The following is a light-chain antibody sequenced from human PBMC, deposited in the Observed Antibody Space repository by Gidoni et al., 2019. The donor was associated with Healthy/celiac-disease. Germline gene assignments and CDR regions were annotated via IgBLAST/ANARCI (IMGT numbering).Light chain of an antibody. CDR3: QQYNNWPQT. CDR2: GAS. J-gene: IGKJ1*01. CDR1: QSVSSN. V-gene: IGKV3-15*01. Sequence: EIVMTQSPATPSVSPGERAPLSCRASQSVSSNLAWYQQKPCQAPRLLIYGASTRATGIPVRFSGSGSVTEFTLTISSLQSEDFAVYYCQQYNNWPQTFGQGTKVEIK.